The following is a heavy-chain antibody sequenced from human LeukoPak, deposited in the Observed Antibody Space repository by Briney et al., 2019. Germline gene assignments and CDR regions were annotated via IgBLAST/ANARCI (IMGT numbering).Heavy chain of an antibody. D-gene: IGHD1-26*01. J-gene: IGHJ3*02. CDR1: EFTVSRSY. CDR2: IYSGGGI. V-gene: IGHV3-53*01. CDR3: ARGHNTATSGTRACDI. Sequence: PGGSLRLSCPASEFTVSRSYMSWARQAPGEGVEWVSIIYSGGGIYYADSVKGRFSISRDISKNMLYLQMNSLSAEDTAVYYCARGHNTATSGTRACDIWGQGTRDTVSS.